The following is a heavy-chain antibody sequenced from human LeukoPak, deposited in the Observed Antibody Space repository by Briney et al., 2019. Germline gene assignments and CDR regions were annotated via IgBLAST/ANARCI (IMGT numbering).Heavy chain of an antibody. CDR1: GFTLSDYY. CDR3: ARDRLEYSSSSVVY. D-gene: IGHD6-6*01. J-gene: IGHJ4*02. V-gene: IGHV3-11*06. CDR2: ISSSSSYT. Sequence: PGGSLRLSCAASGFTLSDYYMSWIRQAPGKGLEWVSYISSSSSYTNYADSVKGRFTISRDNAKNSLFLQMDSLRAEDAAVYYCARDRLEYSSSSVVYWGQGTLVTVSS.